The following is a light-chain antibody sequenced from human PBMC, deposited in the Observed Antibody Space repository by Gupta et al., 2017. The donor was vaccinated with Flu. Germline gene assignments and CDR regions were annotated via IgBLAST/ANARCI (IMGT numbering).Light chain of an antibody. CDR3: QQYWSSQT. CDR1: QSVSSIY. Sequence: IVLTQSPGTLSLSPGERATLSCRASQSVSSIYLAWYQQKPGQAPRLLIYGASSRATGIPDRFSGSGSGXDVTLTXSRLEPEEFSVYYWQQYWSSQTFGXGTKVEIK. CDR2: GAS. J-gene: IGKJ4*01. V-gene: IGKV3-20*01.